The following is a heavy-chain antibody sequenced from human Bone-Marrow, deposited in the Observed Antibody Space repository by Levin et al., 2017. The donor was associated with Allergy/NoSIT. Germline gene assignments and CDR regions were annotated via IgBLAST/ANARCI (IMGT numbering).Heavy chain of an antibody. Sequence: GESLKISCAASGFTFSSYSMNWVRQAPGKGLEWVSYISSSSSTIYYADSVKGRFTISRDNAKNSLYLQMNSLRAEDTAVYYCAREIVTVTSYYYGSGSWFDPWGQGTLVTVSS. J-gene: IGHJ5*02. CDR1: GFTFSSYS. CDR3: AREIVTVTSYYYGSGSWFDP. CDR2: ISSSSSTI. V-gene: IGHV3-48*01. D-gene: IGHD3-10*01.